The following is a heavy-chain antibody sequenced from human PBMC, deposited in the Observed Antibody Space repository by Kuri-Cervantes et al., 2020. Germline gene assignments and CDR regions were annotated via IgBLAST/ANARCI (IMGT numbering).Heavy chain of an antibody. CDR1: GFTFTNYA. CDR3: AKGGSLGYYYYYGMDV. V-gene: IGHV3-9*01. J-gene: IGHJ6*02. CDR2: ISWNSGNI. D-gene: IGHD3-10*01. Sequence: SLKISCAASGFTFTNYAMAWVRQAPGKGLEWVSAISWNSGNIGYADSVKGRFTISRDNAKNSLYLQMNSLRAEDTAFYYCAKGGSLGYYYYYGMDVWGQGTTVTVSS.